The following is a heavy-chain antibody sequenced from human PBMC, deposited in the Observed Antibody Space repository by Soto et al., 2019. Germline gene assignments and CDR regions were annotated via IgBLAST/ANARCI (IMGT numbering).Heavy chain of an antibody. Sequence: SETLSLTCAVYGGSFSGYYWSWIRQPPGKGLEWIGEINHSGSTNYNPSLKSRVTISVDTSKNQFSLKLSSVTAADTAVYYCAREVRARSSYSSSWYGVGYYYMDVSGKGTTVTVSS. J-gene: IGHJ6*03. CDR2: INHSGST. V-gene: IGHV4-34*01. D-gene: IGHD6-13*01. CDR3: AREVRARSSYSSSWYGVGYYYMDV. CDR1: GGSFSGYY.